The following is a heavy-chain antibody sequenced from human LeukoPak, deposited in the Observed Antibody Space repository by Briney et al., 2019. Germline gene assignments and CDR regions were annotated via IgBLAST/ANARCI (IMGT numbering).Heavy chain of an antibody. V-gene: IGHV3-7*02. J-gene: IGHJ3*02. D-gene: IGHD2-15*01. Sequence: GGSLRLSCTASGFTFSSYWMSWVRQAPGKGLEWVAHIKEDGSEKYYVDSVKGQFTISRDNAKNSLYLQMNSLRDEDTAVYYCARVVVAANPDAFDIWGQGTMVTVSS. CDR2: IKEDGSEK. CDR1: GFTFSSYW. CDR3: ARVVVAANPDAFDI.